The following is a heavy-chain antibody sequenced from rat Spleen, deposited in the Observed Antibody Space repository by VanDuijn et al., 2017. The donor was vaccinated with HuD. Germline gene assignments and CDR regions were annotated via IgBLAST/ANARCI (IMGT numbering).Heavy chain of an antibody. V-gene: IGHV5-29*01. CDR3: TRHGRGKTTYYYVMDA. CDR1: GFSFSDHY. D-gene: IGHD4-5*01. CDR2: INYDCIST. J-gene: IGHJ4*01. Sequence: EVQLVESGGGLVQPGRSLKLSCAASGFSFSDHYVAWVRQAPTQGLEWVATINYDCISTFYRDSGRARFTISRDNANNILYLQLDSLKPEDTATYYCTRHGRGKTTYYYVMDAWGQGASVTVSS.